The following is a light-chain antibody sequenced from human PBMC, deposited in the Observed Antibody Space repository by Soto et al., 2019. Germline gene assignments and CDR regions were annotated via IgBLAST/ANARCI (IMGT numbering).Light chain of an antibody. Sequence: EIVLTQSPGTLSLSPGERATLSCRASQIFTSNFLAWYQQKPGQAPRLLIYGASSMATGIPDRFSGSGSGTDFTLTISRLEPEDFAVYSCQQYDSSPLTFGGGTKVEIK. V-gene: IGKV3-20*01. CDR3: QQYDSSPLT. CDR2: GAS. J-gene: IGKJ4*01. CDR1: QIFTSNF.